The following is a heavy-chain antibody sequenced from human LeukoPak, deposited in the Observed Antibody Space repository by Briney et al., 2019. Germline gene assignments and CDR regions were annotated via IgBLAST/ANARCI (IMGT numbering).Heavy chain of an antibody. J-gene: IGHJ4*02. Sequence: SETLSLTCTVSGGSISSYYWSWIRQPPGKGLEWIGYIYYSGSTNYNPSLESRVTISVDTSKNQFSLKLSSVTAADTAVYYCARHLYSSGDYYFDYWGQGTLVTVSS. CDR2: IYYSGST. CDR3: ARHLYSSGDYYFDY. V-gene: IGHV4-59*08. CDR1: GGSISSYY. D-gene: IGHD6-19*01.